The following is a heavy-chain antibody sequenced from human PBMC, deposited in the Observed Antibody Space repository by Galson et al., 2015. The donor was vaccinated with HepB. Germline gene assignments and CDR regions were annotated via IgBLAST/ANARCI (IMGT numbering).Heavy chain of an antibody. CDR2: IGPIDSYT. CDR1: GYIFTNYW. Sequence: QSGAEVKKPGESLRISCKTSGYIFTNYWVNWVRQMPGKGLEWMGRIGPIDSYTTYSPSFQGHVTISADKSISTAYLQWSSLKASDTAIYYCARGYYFDPWGQGTLVIVSS. CDR3: ARGYYFDP. V-gene: IGHV5-10-1*01. J-gene: IGHJ4*02. D-gene: IGHD3-22*01.